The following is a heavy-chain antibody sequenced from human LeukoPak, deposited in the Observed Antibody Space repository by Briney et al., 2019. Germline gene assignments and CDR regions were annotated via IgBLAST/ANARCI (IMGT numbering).Heavy chain of an antibody. Sequence: GASVKVPCKASGYAFTSYGISWVRQAPGQGLEWMGWISAYNGNTNYAQKLQGRVTMTTDTSTSTAYMELSSLRSEDTAVYYCARVNVTGPNEDRIAVAGLYFQHWGQGTLVTVSS. CDR3: ARVNVTGPNEDRIAVAGLYFQH. D-gene: IGHD6-19*01. V-gene: IGHV1-18*01. CDR2: ISAYNGNT. J-gene: IGHJ1*01. CDR1: GYAFTSYG.